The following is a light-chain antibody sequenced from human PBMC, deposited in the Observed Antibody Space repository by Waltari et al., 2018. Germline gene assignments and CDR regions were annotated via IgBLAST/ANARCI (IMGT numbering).Light chain of an antibody. V-gene: IGLV2-14*03. CDR2: DVT. J-gene: IGLJ1*01. Sequence: QSALTQPASLSGSPGQSIPISCTGTSSDVGTYDYVSWSQQHPGKAPKLMIYDVTKGRSGSANRFSGCKSGNTASLTISGLQAEDEADYYCSSDATSSTVYVFGTGTKVTVL. CDR3: SSDATSSTVYV. CDR1: SSDVGTYDY.